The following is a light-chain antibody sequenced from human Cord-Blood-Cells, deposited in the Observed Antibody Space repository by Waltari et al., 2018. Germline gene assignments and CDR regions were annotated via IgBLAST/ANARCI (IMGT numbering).Light chain of an antibody. V-gene: IGKV3-15*01. CDR2: GAS. J-gene: IGKJ4*01. CDR3: QQYNNWPPLT. Sequence: STRASQSVCSNLAWYQQKTGQAPWLLIYGASTRATGIPARFSGSGSGTEFTLTISSLQSEDFAVYYCQQYNNWPPLTFGGGTKVEIK. CDR1: QSVCSN.